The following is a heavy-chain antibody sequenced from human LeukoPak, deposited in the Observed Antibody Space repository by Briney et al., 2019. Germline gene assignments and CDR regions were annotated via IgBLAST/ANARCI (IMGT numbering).Heavy chain of an antibody. J-gene: IGHJ4*02. CDR3: ARGPVDYGDY. CDR2: INPNSGGT. Sequence: ASVKVSCKASGGTFSSYAISWVRQAPGQGLEWMGCINPNSGGTNYAQKFQGRVTMTRDTSISTAYMELSRLRSDDTAVYYCARGPVDYGDYWGQGTLVTVSS. CDR1: GGTFSSYA. V-gene: IGHV1-2*02.